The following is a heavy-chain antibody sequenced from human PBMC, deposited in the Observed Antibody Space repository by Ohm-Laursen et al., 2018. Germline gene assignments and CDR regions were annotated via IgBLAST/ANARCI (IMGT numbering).Heavy chain of an antibody. CDR3: AKAPPERGNSNLMSLDY. D-gene: IGHD4-23*01. CDR2: ISGSGGST. J-gene: IGHJ4*02. CDR1: GFTFNNYA. V-gene: IGHV3-23*01. Sequence: SLRLSCSASGFTFNNYAMSWVRQAPGKGLEWVSTISGSGGSTYYADSAKGRFTISRDNSKNTLYLQTNSLRAEDTAVYYCAKAPPERGNSNLMSLDYWGQGTLVTVSS.